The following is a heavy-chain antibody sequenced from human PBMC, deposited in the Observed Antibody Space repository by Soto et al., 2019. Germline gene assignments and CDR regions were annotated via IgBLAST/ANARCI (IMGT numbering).Heavy chain of an antibody. V-gene: IGHV4-34*01. CDR3: ARVSRITMVPGVIIRGSYFDY. D-gene: IGHD3-10*01. Sequence: SETLSLTCAVYGGSFSGYYWSWIRQPPGKGLEWIGEINHSGSTNYNPSLKSRVTISVDTSKNQFSLKLSSVTAADTAVYYCARVSRITMVPGVIIRGSYFDYWGQGTLVTVYS. CDR2: INHSGST. CDR1: GGSFSGYY. J-gene: IGHJ4*02.